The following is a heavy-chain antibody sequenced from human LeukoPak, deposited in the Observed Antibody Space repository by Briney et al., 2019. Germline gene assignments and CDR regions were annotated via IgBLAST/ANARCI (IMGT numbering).Heavy chain of an antibody. CDR2: ISGSGGST. D-gene: IGHD3-22*01. CDR3: AKEPTYYYDSSLYFQH. J-gene: IGHJ1*01. CDR1: GFTFSSYG. Sequence: GGSLRLSCAASGFTFSSYGMSWVRQAPGKGLEWVSAISGSGGSTYYADSVKGRFTISRDNSKNTLYLQMNSLRAEDTAVYYCAKEPTYYYDSSLYFQHWGQGTLVTVSS. V-gene: IGHV3-23*01.